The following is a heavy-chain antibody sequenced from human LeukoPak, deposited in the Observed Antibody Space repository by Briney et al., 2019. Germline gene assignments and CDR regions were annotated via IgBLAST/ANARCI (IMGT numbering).Heavy chain of an antibody. Sequence: GGSLRLSCAASEFTFSSYDMHWVRQATGKGLERVSTIDTAGNTWYPDSVKGRFTISRENAKNSLTLQMNSLRVGDTAVYYCGRAKMPGIQTAGRVNYFEFWGQGTLVTVSS. V-gene: IGHV3-13*01. D-gene: IGHD6-13*01. J-gene: IGHJ4*02. CDR3: GRAKMPGIQTAGRVNYFEF. CDR2: IDTAGNT. CDR1: EFTFSSYD.